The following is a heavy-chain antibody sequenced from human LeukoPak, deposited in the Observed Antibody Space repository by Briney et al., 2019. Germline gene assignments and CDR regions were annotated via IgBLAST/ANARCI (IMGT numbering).Heavy chain of an antibody. CDR3: ARRGEYFQL. J-gene: IGHJ1*01. CDR2: TYYSGST. Sequence: SETLSLTCTVSGDSISSYYWSWIRQPPGKGLEWIGHTYYSGSTNYNPSLKSRVTISVDTSKNQFSLKLSSVTAADTAVYYCARRGEYFQLWGQGTLVTVSS. D-gene: IGHD3-10*01. CDR1: GDSISSYY. V-gene: IGHV4-59*08.